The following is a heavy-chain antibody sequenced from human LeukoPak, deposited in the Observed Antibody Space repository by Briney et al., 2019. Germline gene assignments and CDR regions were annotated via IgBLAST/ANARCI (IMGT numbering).Heavy chain of an antibody. CDR1: GGTFSSYA. Sequence: SVKVSCKASGGTFSSYAISWVRQAPGQGLEWMGGIIPIFGTANYAQKFQGRVTITADESTSTAYMELSSLRSEDTAVYYCAKGSSWMVVAATPLNWFDPWGQGTLVTVPS. CDR2: IIPIFGTA. D-gene: IGHD2-15*01. CDR3: AKGSSWMVVAATPLNWFDP. V-gene: IGHV1-69*13. J-gene: IGHJ5*02.